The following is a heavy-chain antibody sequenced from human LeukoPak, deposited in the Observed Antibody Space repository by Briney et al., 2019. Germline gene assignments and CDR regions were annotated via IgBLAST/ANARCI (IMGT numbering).Heavy chain of an antibody. D-gene: IGHD6-13*01. CDR2: FDPEDGET. Sequence: ASVKVSCKVSGYTLTELSMHWVRQAPGKGLEWMGGFDPEDGETIYAQKFQGRVTMTRDTSTSTVYMELSSLRSEDTAVYYCARIKAVAAAGIRYDAFDIWGQGTMVTVSS. V-gene: IGHV1-24*01. J-gene: IGHJ3*02. CDR3: ARIKAVAAAGIRYDAFDI. CDR1: GYTLTELS.